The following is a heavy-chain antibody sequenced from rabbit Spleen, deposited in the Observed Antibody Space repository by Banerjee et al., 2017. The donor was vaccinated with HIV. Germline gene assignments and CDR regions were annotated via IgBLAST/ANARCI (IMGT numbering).Heavy chain of an antibody. Sequence: QEQLVESGGGLVQPEGSLTLTCTTSGFSFNNNYYICWVRQAPGKGLEWIECMYTGGGIAYYATWAKGRFTISKTSTTVTLQMTSLTAADTAAYYCARSAGYVTYGMDLWGPGTLVTVS. CDR3: ARSAGYVTYGMDL. CDR2: MYTGGGIA. V-gene: IGHV1S45*01. CDR1: GFSFNNNYY. D-gene: IGHD6-1*01. J-gene: IGHJ6*01.